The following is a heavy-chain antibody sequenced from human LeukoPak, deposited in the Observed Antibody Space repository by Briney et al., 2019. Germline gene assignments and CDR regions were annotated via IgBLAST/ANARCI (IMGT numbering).Heavy chain of an antibody. D-gene: IGHD3-22*01. J-gene: IGHJ5*01. CDR3: ARDARQFYYDSSGYFYDS. V-gene: IGHV4-38-2*02. CDR2: LYHSRSA. CDR1: GYSISSSYY. Sequence: PSETLSLTCAVSGYSISSSYYWAWIRQPPGKGLEWIGSLYHSRSAYYNSSLKSRVTISADTSKNQFSLRVRSVTAADTAVYFCARDARQFYYDSSGYFYDSWGQGTLVTVSS.